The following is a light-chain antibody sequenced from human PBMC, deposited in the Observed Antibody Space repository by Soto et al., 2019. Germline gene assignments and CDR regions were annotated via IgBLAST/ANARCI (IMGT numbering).Light chain of an antibody. CDR2: AAS. J-gene: IGKJ3*01. CDR3: QQVNSFPFT. Sequence: DIQLTQSPSSVSGSVGDRVSVTCRANQDVSRWLAWYQQKPGKAPNLLIYAASSLQSGVPSRFSGSGSGTDFTLTISSLQPEDFATYYCQQVNSFPFTFGPGTKVDI. V-gene: IGKV1-12*01. CDR1: QDVSRW.